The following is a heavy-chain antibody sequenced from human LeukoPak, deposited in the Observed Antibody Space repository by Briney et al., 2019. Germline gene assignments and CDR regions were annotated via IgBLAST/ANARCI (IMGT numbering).Heavy chain of an antibody. V-gene: IGHV1-46*01. D-gene: IGHD1/OR15-1a*01. CDR3: ARGTGSGY. J-gene: IGHJ4*02. CDR1: GYTFTSYY. CDR2: INPSGGST. Sequence: ASVKVSCKASGYTFTSYYMHWVRQAPGQGLEWMGIINPSGGSTNYAQKFQGRVTITADKSTSTAYMELSSLRSEDTAVYYCARGTGSGYWGQGTLVTVSS.